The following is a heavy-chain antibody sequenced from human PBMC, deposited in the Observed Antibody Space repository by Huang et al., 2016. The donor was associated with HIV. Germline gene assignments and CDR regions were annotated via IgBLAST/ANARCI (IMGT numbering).Heavy chain of an antibody. V-gene: IGHV4-34*02. CDR1: GGSLSGYY. Sequence: QVHLQQWGAGLLKSAETLSLTCAVYGGSLSGYYWSWLRQTPGKGLEWIGEIKHLGSPNYNPSLKSRVSISMDGSNKQFSLKLRSISDADTAVYFCARDATKNPRGWFDPWGQGTLVTVSS. D-gene: IGHD3-10*01. J-gene: IGHJ5*02. CDR3: ARDATKNPRGWFDP. CDR2: IKHLGSP.